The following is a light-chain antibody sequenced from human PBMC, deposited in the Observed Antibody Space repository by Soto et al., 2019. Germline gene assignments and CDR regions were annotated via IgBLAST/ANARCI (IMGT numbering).Light chain of an antibody. Sequence: APSQPAPMSGNPGQRSTISCTETRSYVGGYNFVSWYQQHPGKAPKLMIYDVSNRPSGVSDRFSGSKSGNTASLTIFGLQAEDEADYYCSSYATSILEVFGTGTKVTV. CDR1: RSYVGGYNF. CDR3: SSYATSILEV. J-gene: IGLJ1*01. V-gene: IGLV2-14*03. CDR2: DVS.